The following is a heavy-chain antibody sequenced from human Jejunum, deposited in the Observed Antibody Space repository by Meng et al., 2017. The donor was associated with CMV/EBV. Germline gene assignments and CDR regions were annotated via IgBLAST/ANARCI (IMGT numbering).Heavy chain of an antibody. CDR3: ACGSYREDY. J-gene: IGHJ4*02. CDR1: GGTFSIYA. V-gene: IGHV1-69*05. D-gene: IGHD3-16*02. CDR2: IIPIFGTA. Sequence: SCKASGGTFSIYAITWVRQAPGQGLEWMGGIIPIFGTANYAQKFQGRVTMTTDESTTTAYMELISLRSEDTAIYFCACGSYREDYWGQGTLVTVSS.